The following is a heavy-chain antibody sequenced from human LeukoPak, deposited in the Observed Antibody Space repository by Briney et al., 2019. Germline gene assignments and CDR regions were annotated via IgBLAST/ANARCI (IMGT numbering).Heavy chain of an antibody. CDR2: IYHSGST. D-gene: IGHD1-26*01. J-gene: IGHJ4*02. Sequence: SETLSLTCAVSGGSIKSNNWWSWVRQPPGKGLEWIGEIYHSGSTNYNPSLESRVTVSVDKSKNQFSLKLSSVTAADTAVYYCARVSSGATTVDYWGQGTLVTVSS. CDR1: GGSIKSNNW. CDR3: ARVSSGATTVDY. V-gene: IGHV4-4*02.